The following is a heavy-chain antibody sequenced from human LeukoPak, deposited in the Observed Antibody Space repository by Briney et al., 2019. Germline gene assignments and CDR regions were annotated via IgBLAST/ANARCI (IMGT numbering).Heavy chain of an antibody. D-gene: IGHD2-2*01. CDR3: ARGELGCSSTSCYGPVAFDI. CDR2: INPNSGGT. V-gene: IGHV1-2*02. CDR1: GYTFTGYY. Sequence: GASVKVSCKASGYTFTGYYMHWVRQAPGQGLEWMGWINPNSGGTNYAQKFQGRVTMTRDTSISTAYMELSRLRSDDTAAYYCARGELGCSSTSCYGPVAFDIWGQGTMVTVSS. J-gene: IGHJ3*02.